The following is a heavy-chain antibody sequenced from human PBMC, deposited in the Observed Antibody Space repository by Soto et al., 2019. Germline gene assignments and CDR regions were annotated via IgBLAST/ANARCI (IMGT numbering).Heavy chain of an antibody. CDR1: GFSLSTRGMC. D-gene: IGHD2-21*02. J-gene: IGHJ6*02. CDR2: NDWDDDK. CDR3: ARAPSGDCKNGLDV. Sequence: SGPTLVNPXQTLTLTCTFSGFSLSTRGMCVSWIRQPPGKALEWLALNDWDDDKYYSASLKTRLTISKDTSKNQVVLTMTNMDPVDTATYYCARAPSGDCKNGLDVWGQGATVTVSS. V-gene: IGHV2-70*01.